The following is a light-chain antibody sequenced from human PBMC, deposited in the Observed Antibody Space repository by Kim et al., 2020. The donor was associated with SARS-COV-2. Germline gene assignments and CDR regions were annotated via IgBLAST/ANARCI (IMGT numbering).Light chain of an antibody. CDR1: KLEDKY. CDR2: QDI. CDR3: QAWDSSTNVL. J-gene: IGLJ3*02. V-gene: IGLV3-1*01. Sequence: SYELTQPPSVAVSPGQKAIITCSGEKLEDKYICRYQQKSGQSPVLVIYQDIMRPSGFPERFSDSTSGNTATLTISGAQAMGEAEYYCQAWDSSTNVLFGGGNQLTV.